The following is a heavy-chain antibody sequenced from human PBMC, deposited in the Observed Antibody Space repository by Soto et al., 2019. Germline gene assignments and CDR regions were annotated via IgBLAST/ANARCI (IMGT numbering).Heavy chain of an antibody. CDR1: GYTFISYG. V-gene: IGHV1-18*01. Sequence: QVQLVQSGAEVKKPGASVKVSCKASGYTFISYGISWVRQAPGQGLEWMGWISAYNGNTNYAQKFQGRVTMSTDTSTSTAYMEQRSLRSDDTAVYYCAITEREVIAAAVTDRYGMDVWGQGTTVTVSS. CDR2: ISAYNGNT. D-gene: IGHD6-13*01. J-gene: IGHJ6*02. CDR3: AITEREVIAAAVTDRYGMDV.